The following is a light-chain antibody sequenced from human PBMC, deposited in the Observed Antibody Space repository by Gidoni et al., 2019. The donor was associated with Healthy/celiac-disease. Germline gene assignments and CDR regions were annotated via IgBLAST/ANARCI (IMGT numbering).Light chain of an antibody. CDR3: QQLNSYPRWT. CDR1: QGISSY. CDR2: AAS. Sequence: DIQLTQSPSFLSASVGDRVTITCRASQGISSYLALYQQKPGKAPKLLIYAASTLQSGVPSRFSGSVSGTEFTLTISSLQPEDFATYYCQQLNSYPRWTFGPGTKVDIK. J-gene: IGKJ3*01. V-gene: IGKV1-9*01.